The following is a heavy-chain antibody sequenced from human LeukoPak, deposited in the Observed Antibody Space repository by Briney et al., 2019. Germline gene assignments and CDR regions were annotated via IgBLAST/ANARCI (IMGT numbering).Heavy chain of an antibody. CDR2: ISYDGSNK. D-gene: IGHD1-7*01. V-gene: IGHV3-30-3*01. CDR3: ARDRNYNYFDY. Sequence: GGSLRLSCAASGFTFSSYAMHWVRQAPGKGLEWVAVISYDGSNKYYADSVKGRFTISRDNSKNTLYLQMNSLRAEDTAVYCCARDRNYNYFDYWGQGTLVTVSS. J-gene: IGHJ4*02. CDR1: GFTFSSYA.